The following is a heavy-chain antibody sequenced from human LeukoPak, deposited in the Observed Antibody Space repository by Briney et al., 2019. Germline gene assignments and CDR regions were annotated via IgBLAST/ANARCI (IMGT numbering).Heavy chain of an antibody. J-gene: IGHJ4*02. Sequence: PGGSLRLSCAASGFTFSSYAMHWVRQAPGKGLEWVAVISYDGSNKYYADSVKGRFTISRDNSKNTLYLQMNSLRAEDTAVYYCARDRSTRFGELLKWFDYWGQGTLVTVSS. CDR2: ISYDGSNK. V-gene: IGHV3-30-3*01. CDR3: ARDRSTRFGELLKWFDY. D-gene: IGHD3-10*01. CDR1: GFTFSSYA.